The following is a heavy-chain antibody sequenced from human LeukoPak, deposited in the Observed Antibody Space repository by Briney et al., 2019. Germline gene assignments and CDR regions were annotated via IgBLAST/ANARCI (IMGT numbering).Heavy chain of an antibody. CDR1: GFTFSSYG. J-gene: IGHJ4*02. D-gene: IGHD3-9*01. CDR2: IRYDGSNK. Sequence: PGGSLRLSCAASGFTFSSYGMHWVRQAPGKGLEWVAFIRYDGSNKYYADSVKGRFTISRDNAKNSLYLQMSSLRAEDTAVYYCARDFGRYVKALDYWGQGTLVTVSS. CDR3: ARDFGRYVKALDY. V-gene: IGHV3-30*02.